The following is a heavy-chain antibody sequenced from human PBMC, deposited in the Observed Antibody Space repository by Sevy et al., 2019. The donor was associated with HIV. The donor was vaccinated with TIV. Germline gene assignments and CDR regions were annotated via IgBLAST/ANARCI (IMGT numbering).Heavy chain of an antibody. CDR1: GGSINSYH. V-gene: IGHV4-59*12. CDR2: VFYTGGT. CDR3: ARRNDFDI. Sequence: SETLSLTCTVSGGSINSYHWNWIRQPPGKGLEWIGYVFYTGGTNYNPSPKNRLTISVDRTKNQFSLERTSVTAADTAVYYCARRNDFDIGGQGTRVTVSS. J-gene: IGHJ3*02.